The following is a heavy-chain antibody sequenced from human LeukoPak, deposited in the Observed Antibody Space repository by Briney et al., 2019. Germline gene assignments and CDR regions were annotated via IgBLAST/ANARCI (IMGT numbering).Heavy chain of an antibody. J-gene: IGHJ5*02. CDR2: ISGSGKST. V-gene: IGHV3-23*01. Sequence: PGGSLRLSCAASGFTFSSYDMSWVRQAPGKGLEWVSVISGSGKSTYYAESVKGRFTISRDNSKSTLYLQMNSLRVEDTAVYYCAKDRHAPGRYCSTITCFPFDLWGQGTLVTVSS. D-gene: IGHD2-2*01. CDR3: AKDRHAPGRYCSTITCFPFDL. CDR1: GFTFSSYD.